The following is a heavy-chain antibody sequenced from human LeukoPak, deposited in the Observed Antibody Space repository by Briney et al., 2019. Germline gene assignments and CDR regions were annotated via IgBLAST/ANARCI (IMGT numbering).Heavy chain of an antibody. CDR3: AKRVSYSSSAADFDY. Sequence: GTLTLSCAASGCTFSDYDWSWIRQAPGKGLEWVSSLSESGTTTYYADSQNRGFTVSKATSKSLLYLQMTSLAADATVVYYCAKRVSYSSSAADFDYWGQGTKVTVSS. CDR2: LSESGTTT. CDR1: GCTFSDYD. J-gene: IGHJ4*02. D-gene: IGHD6-6*01. V-gene: IGHV3-23*01.